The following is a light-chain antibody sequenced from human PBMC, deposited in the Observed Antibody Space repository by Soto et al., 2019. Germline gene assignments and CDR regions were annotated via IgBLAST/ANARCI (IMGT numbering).Light chain of an antibody. Sequence: EIVMTQSPATLSVSPGEGATLSCRASQGIGSTLAWYQQKPGQTPRLLIYGASTRATGVPARFSGSGSGTEFTLTINSLEPEDFAVYYCQQYGSSPITFGQGTRLEIK. CDR1: QGIGST. J-gene: IGKJ5*01. V-gene: IGKV3-15*01. CDR2: GAS. CDR3: QQYGSSPIT.